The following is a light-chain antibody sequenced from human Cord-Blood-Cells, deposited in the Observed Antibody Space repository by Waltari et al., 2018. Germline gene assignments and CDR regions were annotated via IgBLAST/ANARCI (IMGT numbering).Light chain of an antibody. CDR1: QSVFYSSNNKNY. J-gene: IGKJ4*01. V-gene: IGKV4-1*01. CDR3: QQYYSTPLT. Sequence: DIVMTQSPDSLAVSLGERATINCKSSQSVFYSSNNKNYLAWYQQKPGQPPKLLIYWASTRESVVPDRFSGSGSETDFTITISSLQAEDVAVYYCQQYYSTPLTFGGGTKVEIK. CDR2: WAS.